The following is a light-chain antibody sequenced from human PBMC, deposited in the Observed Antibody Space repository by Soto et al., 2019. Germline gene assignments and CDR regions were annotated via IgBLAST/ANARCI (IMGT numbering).Light chain of an antibody. V-gene: IGKV3-11*01. CDR3: QQRSNWPL. Sequence: EIVLTQSPATLSLSPRERATLSCRASQSVSSYLAWYQQKPGQAPRLLIYDASNRATGIPARFSGSGSGTDLTLTISSLEPEDFAVYYCQQRSNWPLFGPGTKVDIK. CDR1: QSVSSY. CDR2: DAS. J-gene: IGKJ3*01.